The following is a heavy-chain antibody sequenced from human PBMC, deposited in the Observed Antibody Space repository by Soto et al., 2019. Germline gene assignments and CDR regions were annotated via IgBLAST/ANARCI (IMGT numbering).Heavy chain of an antibody. D-gene: IGHD2-2*01. CDR2: ISYDGSNK. J-gene: IGHJ4*02. CDR1: GFTFSSYG. V-gene: IGHV3-30*03. Sequence: SLRLSCAASGFTFSSYGMHWVRQAPGKGLEWVAVISYDGSNKYYADSVKGRFTISRDNSKNTLYLQMNSLRAADTAAYYCALVPASSSSNYFGYWGQETLVRVSS. CDR3: ALVPASSSSNYFGY.